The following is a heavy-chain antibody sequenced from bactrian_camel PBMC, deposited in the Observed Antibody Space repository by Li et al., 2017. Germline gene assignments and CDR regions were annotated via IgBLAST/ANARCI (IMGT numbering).Heavy chain of an antibody. D-gene: IGHD5*01. CDR1: GTQIMHC. J-gene: IGHJ4*01. CDR3: AASVGACYGRLGFGLDSRDFRH. V-gene: IGHV3S1*01. CDR2: IDTNGYRT. Sequence: HVQLVESGGGSVEAGGSLTLSCAASGTQIMHCMAWFRQAPGKEREGVAVIDTNGYRTYSDSVKGRFTISGASARNTVSLQMNSLRPEDTGMYNCAASVGACYGRLGFGLDSRDFRHWGQGTQVTVS.